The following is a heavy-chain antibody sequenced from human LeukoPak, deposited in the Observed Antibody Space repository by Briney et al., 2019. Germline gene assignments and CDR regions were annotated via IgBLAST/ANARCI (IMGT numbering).Heavy chain of an antibody. V-gene: IGHV4-34*01. CDR3: ARQQAARRSVRVDH. Sequence: PSETLSLTCAVYGGSFSGYYWSWIRQPPGKGLEWIGEINHSGSTNYNPSLKSRVTISVDTSKNQFSLKLSSVTAADTAVYYCARQQAARRSVRVDHWGQGTLVTVSS. CDR1: GGSFSGYY. D-gene: IGHD6-6*01. J-gene: IGHJ5*02. CDR2: INHSGST.